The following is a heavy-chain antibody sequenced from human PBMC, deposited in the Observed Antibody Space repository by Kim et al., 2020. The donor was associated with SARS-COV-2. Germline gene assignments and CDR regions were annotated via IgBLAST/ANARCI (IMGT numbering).Heavy chain of an antibody. CDR1: GFSFSSRG. CDR3: ARAREKSFDY. J-gene: IGHJ4*02. Sequence: GGSLRLSCAASGFSFSSRGIHWVRQALGKGLEWVAVISNDETYKNYADSVKGRFTISRDNSKNTVDLQMNSLRVEDTAVYYCARAREKSFDYFGQGTLVT. V-gene: IGHV3-30*03. CDR2: ISNDETYK.